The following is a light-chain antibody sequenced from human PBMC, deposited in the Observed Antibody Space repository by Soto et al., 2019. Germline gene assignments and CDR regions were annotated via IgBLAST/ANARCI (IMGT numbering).Light chain of an antibody. CDR1: SSNIGAEYD. V-gene: IGLV1-40*01. Sequence: QSVLTQPPSVSGAPGQRVAISCTGSSSNIGAEYDVHWYQQLPGTAPKRLIYGDNNRPSGVPDRFSGSKSGNTASLTISGLQAEDEADYYCSSYTISSTYVFGSGTKLTVL. CDR3: SSYTISSTYV. CDR2: GDN. J-gene: IGLJ1*01.